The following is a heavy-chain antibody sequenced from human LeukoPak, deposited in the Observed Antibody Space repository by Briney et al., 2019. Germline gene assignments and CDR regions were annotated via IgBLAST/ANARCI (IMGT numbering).Heavy chain of an antibody. CDR2: INTNSGGT. D-gene: IGHD3-16*01. J-gene: IGHJ4*02. CDR1: GYTFTRYY. CDR3: AREGGSGCYDY. Sequence: ASVKVSSTASGYTFTRYYMHWVRQAPGQRLECMGWINTNSGGTNYAQKIQGRFTMNRDTAMSTANMEVGRVRSDETAVYFCAREGGSGCYDYWGQGTLVTVSS. V-gene: IGHV1-2*02.